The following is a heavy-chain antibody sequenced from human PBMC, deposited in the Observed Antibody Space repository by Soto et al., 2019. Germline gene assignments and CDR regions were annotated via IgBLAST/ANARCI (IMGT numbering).Heavy chain of an antibody. D-gene: IGHD3-10*01. CDR1: GHLFNNHW. J-gene: IGHJ5*02. V-gene: IGHV5-51*01. Sequence: EQLKQSGAEVKKPGESLKISCKGPGHLFNNHWIGWVRQTPGKGLEWMGLIFTRDSETKTSPSFQGHVSFSVDNSINTVYLQWTSLKTTDTGIYFCARGNFDSGHGYDLWGQGTLVTVSS. CDR3: ARGNFDSGHGYDL. CDR2: IFTRDSET.